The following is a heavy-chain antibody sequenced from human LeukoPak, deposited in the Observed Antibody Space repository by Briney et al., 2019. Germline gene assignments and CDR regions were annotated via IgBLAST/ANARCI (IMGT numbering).Heavy chain of an antibody. D-gene: IGHD3-22*01. CDR3: AKRGVVIRVILVGFHKEAYYFDS. CDR2: INSDGRSK. CDR1: GFTFGSYW. J-gene: IGHJ4*02. V-gene: IGHV3-74*01. Sequence: GGSLRLSCAASGFTFGSYWRPWVRQPPGKGLVWVSRINSDGRSKSYADSVKARFTISRDNPKNTLYLQMNSLRAEDTAVYFWAKRGVVIRVILVGFHKEAYYFDSWGQGALVTVSS.